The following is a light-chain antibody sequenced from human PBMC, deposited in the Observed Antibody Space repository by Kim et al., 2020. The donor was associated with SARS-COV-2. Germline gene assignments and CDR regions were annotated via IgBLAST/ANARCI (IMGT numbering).Light chain of an antibody. CDR1: SSDVGGYNY. Sequence: QSALTQPTSVSGSPGQSITISCTGTSSDVGGYNYVSWYQQHPGKAPKLMIYDVSNRPSGVSNRFSGSKSGNTASLTISELEAEDEADYYCSSYTSSSTPVFGGGTQLTVL. V-gene: IGLV2-14*03. CDR3: SSYTSSSTPV. CDR2: DVS. J-gene: IGLJ2*01.